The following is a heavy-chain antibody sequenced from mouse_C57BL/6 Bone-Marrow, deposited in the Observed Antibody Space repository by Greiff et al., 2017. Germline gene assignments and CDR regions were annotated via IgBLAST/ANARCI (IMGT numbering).Heavy chain of an antibody. J-gene: IGHJ4*01. CDR1: GFTFSDYG. D-gene: IGHD1-1*01. Sequence: EVKLMESGGGLVKPGGSLKLSCAASGFTFSDYGMHWVRQAPEKGLEWVAYISSGSSTIYYADTVKGRFTISRDNAKNTLFLQMTSLSSEDTAMYYGITTAVVGMDYWGQGTSVTVSS. V-gene: IGHV5-17*01. CDR3: ITTAVVGMDY. CDR2: ISSGSSTI.